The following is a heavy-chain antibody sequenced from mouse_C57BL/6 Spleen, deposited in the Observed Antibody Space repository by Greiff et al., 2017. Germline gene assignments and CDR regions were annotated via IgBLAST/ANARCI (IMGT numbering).Heavy chain of an antibody. CDR3: ARGATVVAPYAMDY. J-gene: IGHJ4*01. D-gene: IGHD1-1*01. Sequence: VQLQQSGPELVKPGASVKILCKASGYTFTDYNMDWVKQSHGKSLEWIGDINPNNGVTIYNQKFKGKATLTVDKSSSTAYMELRRLTSEDTAVYYCARGATVVAPYAMDYWGQGTSVTVSS. CDR1: GYTFTDYN. V-gene: IGHV1-18*01. CDR2: INPNNGVT.